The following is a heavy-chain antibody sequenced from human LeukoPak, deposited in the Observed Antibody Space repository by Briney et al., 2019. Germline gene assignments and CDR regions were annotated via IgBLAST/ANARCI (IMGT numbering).Heavy chain of an antibody. Sequence: PGGSLRLSCVGSGFTFDEYGMSWVRQPPGKGPEWVSGITSNGDNTGYADSVKGRFTISRDNAENSLSLQMNSLRPEDTALYYCAMKFSRDYYYMDVWGKGTTVTVSS. CDR3: AMKFSRDYYYMDV. CDR2: ITSNGDNT. CDR1: GFTFDEYG. J-gene: IGHJ6*03. V-gene: IGHV3-20*04.